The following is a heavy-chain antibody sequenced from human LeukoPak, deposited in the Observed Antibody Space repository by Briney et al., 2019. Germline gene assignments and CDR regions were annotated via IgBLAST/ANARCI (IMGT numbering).Heavy chain of an antibody. CDR1: GGSFSGYY. J-gene: IGHJ4*02. V-gene: IGHV4-34*01. CDR3: ARDPPATVVTPGDDY. Sequence: SETLSLTRAVYGGSFSGYYWSWIRQPPGKGLEWIGEINHSGSTNYNPSLKSRVTISVDTSKNQFSPKLSSVTAADTAVYYCARDPPATVVTPGDDYWGQGTLVTVSS. CDR2: INHSGST. D-gene: IGHD4-23*01.